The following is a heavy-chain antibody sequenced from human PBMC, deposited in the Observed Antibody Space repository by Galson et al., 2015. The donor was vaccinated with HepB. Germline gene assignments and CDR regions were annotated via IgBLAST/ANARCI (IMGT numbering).Heavy chain of an antibody. CDR3: ARGDYDILTGYYVASFDV. D-gene: IGHD3-9*01. Sequence: VKVSCKGSGYSFNSYALHWVRQVPGQRLEWVGWINAGNGNTRSSQKFQGRVTITSDTSASTVYMELSSLKPEDTAIYYCARGDYDILTGYYVASFDVWGQGTMVTVSS. V-gene: IGHV1-3*01. CDR1: GYSFNSYA. CDR2: INAGNGNT. J-gene: IGHJ3*01.